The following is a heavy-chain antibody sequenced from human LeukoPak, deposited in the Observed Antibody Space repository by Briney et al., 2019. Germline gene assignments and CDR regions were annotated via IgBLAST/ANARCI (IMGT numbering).Heavy chain of an antibody. V-gene: IGHV3-7*01. J-gene: IGHJ4*02. CDR2: IKPDGSQK. D-gene: IGHD6-13*01. CDR3: ASAIAADVDFDY. CDR1: GFTFRSYW. Sequence: GGSLRLSCAASGFTFRSYWMTWVRQAPGKGLEWVASIKPDGSQKYYLDSVRGRFTISRDNAKNSLYLQMNSLRAEDTAVYYCASAIAADVDFDYWGQGTLVTVSS.